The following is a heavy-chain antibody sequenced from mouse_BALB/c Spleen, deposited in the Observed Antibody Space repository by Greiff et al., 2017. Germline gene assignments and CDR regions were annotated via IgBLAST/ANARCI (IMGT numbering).Heavy chain of an antibody. J-gene: IGHJ3*01. Sequence: QVQLQQSGAELAKPGASVKMSCTASGYTFTSYWMHWVKQRPGQGLEWIGYINPSTGYTEYNQKFKDKATLTADKSSSTAYMQLSSLTSEDSAVYYCALYSFAYWGQGTLVTVSA. CDR1: GYTFTSYW. D-gene: IGHD2-1*01. V-gene: IGHV1-7*01. CDR3: ALYSFAY. CDR2: INPSTGYT.